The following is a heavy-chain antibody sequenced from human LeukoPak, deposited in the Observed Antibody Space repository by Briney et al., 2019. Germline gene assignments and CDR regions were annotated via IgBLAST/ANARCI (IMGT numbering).Heavy chain of an antibody. CDR1: GGSISSSSYY. Sequence: ETLSLTCTVSGGSISSSSYYWGWIRQPPGKGLEWVSVIYSGGITYYADSVKGRFTISRDNSKNSLYLQMNSLRAEDTAVYYCARLVSLWAPFDIWGQGTMVTVSS. V-gene: IGHV3-53*01. CDR3: ARLVSLWAPFDI. J-gene: IGHJ3*02. CDR2: IYSGGIT. D-gene: IGHD6-13*01.